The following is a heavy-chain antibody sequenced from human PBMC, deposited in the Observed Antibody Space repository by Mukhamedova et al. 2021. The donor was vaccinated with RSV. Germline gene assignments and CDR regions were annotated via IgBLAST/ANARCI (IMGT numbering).Heavy chain of an antibody. Sequence: MGWVRQMPGKGLEWMGIIYPGDSDIRYSPSFQGQVTLSADKSIRTAYLQWSSLRVADTATYYCARCLERRLDVYDIWGQGTMVTVSS. CDR2: IYPGDSDI. CDR3: ARCLERRLDVYDI. J-gene: IGHJ3*02. V-gene: IGHV5-51*01. D-gene: IGHD1-1*01.